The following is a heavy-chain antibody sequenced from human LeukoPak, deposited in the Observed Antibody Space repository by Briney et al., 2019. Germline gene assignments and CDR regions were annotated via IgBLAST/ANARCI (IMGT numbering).Heavy chain of an antibody. V-gene: IGHV3-21*01. J-gene: IGHJ3*02. Sequence: GGSLRLSCAASGFTFSSYSMNWVRQAPGKGLEWVSSISSSSSYIYYADSVKGRFTISRDNAKNSLYLQMNSLRAEDTAEYYCSIDGEEIQLWLRAFDIWGQGTMVTVSS. CDR2: ISSSSSYI. CDR3: SIDGEEIQLWLRAFDI. D-gene: IGHD5-18*01. CDR1: GFTFSSYS.